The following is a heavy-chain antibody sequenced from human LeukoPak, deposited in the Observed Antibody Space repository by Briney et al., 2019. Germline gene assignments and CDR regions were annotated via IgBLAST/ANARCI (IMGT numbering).Heavy chain of an antibody. CDR2: IYSGGST. CDR3: ARGSPPNSYGYGLYYYYYMDV. V-gene: IGHV3-53*01. CDR1: GFTLSTYA. D-gene: IGHD5-18*01. Sequence: GGSLRPSCAASGFTLSTYAMSWVRQAPGKGLEWVSVIYSGGSTYYADSVKGRFTISRDNSKNTLYLQMNSLRAEDTAVYYCARGSPPNSYGYGLYYYYYMDVWGKGTTVTISS. J-gene: IGHJ6*03.